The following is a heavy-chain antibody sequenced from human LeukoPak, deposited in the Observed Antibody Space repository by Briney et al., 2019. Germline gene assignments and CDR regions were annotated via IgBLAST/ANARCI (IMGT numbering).Heavy chain of an antibody. CDR2: ISYDGSNK. Sequence: PGGSLRLSCAASGFTFSSYAMHWVRQAPGKGLEWVAVISYDGSNKYYADSVKGRFTISRDNSKNTLYLQMNSLRAEDTAVYYCAKTTYCTGGSCYSGLLEYWGQGTLVTVSS. D-gene: IGHD2-15*01. J-gene: IGHJ4*02. V-gene: IGHV3-30-3*01. CDR1: GFTFSSYA. CDR3: AKTTYCTGGSCYSGLLEY.